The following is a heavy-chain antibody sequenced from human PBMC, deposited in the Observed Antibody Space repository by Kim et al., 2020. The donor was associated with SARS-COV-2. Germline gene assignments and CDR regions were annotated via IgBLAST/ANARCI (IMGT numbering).Heavy chain of an antibody. Sequence: ASVKVSCKASGYTFTSYGISWVRQAPGQGLEWMGWISAYNGNTNYAQKLQGRVTMTTDTSTSTAYMELRSLRSDDTAVYYCARSIVVVTAMLHPGAFDIWGQGTMVTVSS. CDR2: ISAYNGNT. J-gene: IGHJ3*02. D-gene: IGHD2-21*02. CDR3: ARSIVVVTAMLHPGAFDI. V-gene: IGHV1-18*04. CDR1: GYTFTSYG.